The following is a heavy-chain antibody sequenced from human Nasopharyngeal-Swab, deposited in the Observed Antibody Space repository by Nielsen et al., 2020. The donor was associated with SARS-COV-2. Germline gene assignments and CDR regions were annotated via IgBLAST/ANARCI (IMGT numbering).Heavy chain of an antibody. CDR3: ARPAYSTSSGPFDY. D-gene: IGHD6-6*01. J-gene: IGHJ4*01. CDR1: GYSFTTYW. CDR2: IYPGDSDT. V-gene: IGHV5-51*01. Sequence: GGSLRLSCKGSGYSFTTYWIGWVRQMPGKGLEWMGVIYPGDSDTRYSPSFQGQVTISADKSIRTAYLQWSSLKASDTAMYYCARPAYSTSSGPFDYWGQGTLVTVSS.